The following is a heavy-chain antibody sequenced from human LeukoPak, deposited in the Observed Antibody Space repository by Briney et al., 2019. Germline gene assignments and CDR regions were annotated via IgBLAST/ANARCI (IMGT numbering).Heavy chain of an antibody. J-gene: IGHJ6*02. Sequence: ASVKVSCKASGYTFTSYGISWVRQAPGQGLEWMGWISAYNGNTNYAQKLQGRVTMTTDTSTSTAYMELRSLRSDDTAVYYCARDWVMTTVTTFQYYGMDVWGQGTTVTVSS. V-gene: IGHV1-18*01. D-gene: IGHD4-17*01. CDR3: ARDWVMTTVTTFQYYGMDV. CDR1: GYTFTSYG. CDR2: ISAYNGNT.